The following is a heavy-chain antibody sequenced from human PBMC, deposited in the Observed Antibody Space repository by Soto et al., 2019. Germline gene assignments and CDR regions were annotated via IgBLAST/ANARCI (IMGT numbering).Heavy chain of an antibody. Sequence: GESLKISCKATGYSFTNYWIGWVRQMPGKGLEWMGTIYPGDSDTRYGPAFEGQVTISAGKSITTAYLQWSSLKASDTAVYFCARRGQYCTSKICLAHYYYTLDVWGQGTTVTVS. V-gene: IGHV5-51*01. CDR2: IYPGDSDT. D-gene: IGHD2-2*01. CDR3: ARRGQYCTSKICLAHYYYTLDV. J-gene: IGHJ6*02. CDR1: GYSFTNYW.